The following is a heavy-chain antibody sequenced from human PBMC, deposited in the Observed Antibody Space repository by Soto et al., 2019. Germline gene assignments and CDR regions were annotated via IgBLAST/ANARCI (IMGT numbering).Heavy chain of an antibody. CDR3: ARAPYSNAWYRFDL. CDR2: IKHDGSVQ. J-gene: IGHJ4*02. CDR1: GFTFSGYW. D-gene: IGHD4-4*01. V-gene: IGHV3-7*03. Sequence: GGSLRLSCEASGFTFSGYWMSWVRQAPGKGLEWVADIKHDGSVQYYVDSVKGRFTISRDNAKKLLYLQMNGLRAEGTALYYCARAPYSNAWYRFDLWGQGTLVTVSS.